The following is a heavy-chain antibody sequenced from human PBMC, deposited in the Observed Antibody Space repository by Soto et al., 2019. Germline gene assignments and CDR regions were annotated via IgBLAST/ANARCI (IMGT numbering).Heavy chain of an antibody. J-gene: IGHJ6*02. CDR1: GFPFSDYA. Sequence: LSCAASGFPFSDYAMSWVRQAPGKGLQWVSVISSRGGDTYYADSVRGRFTISRDNSKSTLSLQMNSLRAEDTAIYYCAKDLFPALSGKDYYYGLDVWGPGTTVTVSS. CDR3: AKDLFPALSGKDYYYGLDV. D-gene: IGHD1-20*01. CDR2: ISSRGGDT. V-gene: IGHV3-23*01.